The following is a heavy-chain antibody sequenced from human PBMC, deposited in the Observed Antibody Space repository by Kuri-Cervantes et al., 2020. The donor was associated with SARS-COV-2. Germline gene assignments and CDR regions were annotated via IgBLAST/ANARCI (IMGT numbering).Heavy chain of an antibody. J-gene: IGHJ4*02. Sequence: GGPLRLSCAASGFTFSDHTMDWVRQAPGKGLEWVGRIKNKDQGYTTYYAASVKGRFTISSDDSKDSLYLQLNSLKSEDTALYYCSRAGPGVSWDFWGQGTLVSVSS. D-gene: IGHD2-8*01. CDR1: GFTFSDHT. CDR3: SRAGPGVSWDF. V-gene: IGHV3-72*01. CDR2: IKNKDQGYTT.